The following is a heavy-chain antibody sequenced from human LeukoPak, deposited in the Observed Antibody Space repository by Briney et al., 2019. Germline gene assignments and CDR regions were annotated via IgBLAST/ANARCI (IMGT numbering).Heavy chain of an antibody. D-gene: IGHD5-12*01. CDR2: IYHRGIT. CDR3: ARVPSGYDPNWFDP. CDR1: GYSISSGYY. J-gene: IGHJ5*02. V-gene: IGHV4-38-2*02. Sequence: PSETLSLTCTVSGYSISSGYYWGWIRQPPGRGPEWIGTIYHRGITYYNPSLKSRVTISLDTSKNQFSLKVNSETAADTAVYYCARVPSGYDPNWFDPWGQGTLVTVPS.